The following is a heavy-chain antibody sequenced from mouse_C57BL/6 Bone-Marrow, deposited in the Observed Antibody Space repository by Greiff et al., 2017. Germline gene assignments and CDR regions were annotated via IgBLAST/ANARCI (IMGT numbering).Heavy chain of an antibody. CDR3: VRPVYYGYDVRAWFAY. V-gene: IGHV10-1*01. J-gene: IGHJ3*01. CDR1: GFSFNTYA. CDR2: IRSKSNNYAT. Sequence: DVKLVESGGGLVQPKGSLKLSCAASGFSFNTYAMNWVRQAPGKGLEWVARIRSKSNNYATYYADSVKDRFTISRDDSESMLYLQMNNLKTEDTAMYYCVRPVYYGYDVRAWFAYWGQGTLVTVSA. D-gene: IGHD2-2*01.